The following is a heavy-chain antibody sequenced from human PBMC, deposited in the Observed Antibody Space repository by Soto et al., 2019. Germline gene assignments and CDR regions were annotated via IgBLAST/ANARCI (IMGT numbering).Heavy chain of an antibody. J-gene: IGHJ6*02. Sequence: VASVKVSCKTSGGTFSSYAISWVRQAPGQGLEWMGGIIPIFGTANYAQKFQGRVTITADESTSTAYMELSSLRSEDTAVYYCARDVATVLLWFGELTTDYYYYGMDVWGQGTTVTVSS. CDR3: ARDVATVLLWFGELTTDYYYYGMDV. CDR2: IIPIFGTA. CDR1: GGTFSSYA. V-gene: IGHV1-69*13. D-gene: IGHD3-10*01.